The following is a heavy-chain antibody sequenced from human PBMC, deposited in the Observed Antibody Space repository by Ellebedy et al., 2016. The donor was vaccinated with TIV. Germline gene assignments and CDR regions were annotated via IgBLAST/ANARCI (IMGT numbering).Heavy chain of an antibody. D-gene: IGHD3-22*01. CDR1: GFTFSNAW. CDR3: TTESSGPIDY. J-gene: IGHJ4*02. CDR2: IKSNVDGGAT. Sequence: GESLKISCAASGFTFSNAWMSWVRQTPGKGLEWVGRIKSNVDGGATDYAAPVKGRFTISRDDSKNTLFLQMNSLQTEDTAVYYCTTESSGPIDYWGQGTLVTVSS. V-gene: IGHV3-15*01.